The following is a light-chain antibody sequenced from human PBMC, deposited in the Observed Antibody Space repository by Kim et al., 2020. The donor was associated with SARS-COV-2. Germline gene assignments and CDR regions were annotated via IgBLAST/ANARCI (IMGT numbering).Light chain of an antibody. J-gene: IGLJ2*01. V-gene: IGLV2-14*01. CDR3: SSYTRITTQVI. Sequence: QSALTQPASVSGSPGQSITISCTGTTSDVGGYNYVSWYQQHPGKAPKVIIYEVNNRPSGVSSRFSGSKSDNTASLTISGLQAEDEADYYCSSYTRITTQVIFGGGTQLTVL. CDR2: EVN. CDR1: TSDVGGYNY.